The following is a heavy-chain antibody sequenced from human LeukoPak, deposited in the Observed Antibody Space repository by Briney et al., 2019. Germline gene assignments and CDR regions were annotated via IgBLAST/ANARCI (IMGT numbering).Heavy chain of an antibody. D-gene: IGHD6-13*01. V-gene: IGHV3-23*01. CDR2: ISGSGTYT. CDR3: AKDQTAAAGYFDY. CDR1: GFTFSSYG. Sequence: PGGSLRLSCAASGFTFSSYGMSWVRQAPGKGLEWVSTISGSGTYTYYADSVKGRFTFSRDNSKNTLYLQMNSLRAEDTAVYYCAKDQTAAAGYFDYWGQGTLVTVSS. J-gene: IGHJ4*02.